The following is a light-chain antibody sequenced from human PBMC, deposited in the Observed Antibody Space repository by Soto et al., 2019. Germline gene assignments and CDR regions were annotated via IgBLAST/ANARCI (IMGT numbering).Light chain of an antibody. CDR1: QSVTSN. Sequence: EIVMTQSPATLSVSPGERATLSCRASQSVTSNLAWYQHKPGHAPRLLIYGASTRATGIPARFSGSRSGTDFTLTISSLQSEDFAVYYSQQYNNWPPTFGQGTRLEIK. V-gene: IGKV3-15*01. J-gene: IGKJ5*01. CDR2: GAS. CDR3: QQYNNWPPT.